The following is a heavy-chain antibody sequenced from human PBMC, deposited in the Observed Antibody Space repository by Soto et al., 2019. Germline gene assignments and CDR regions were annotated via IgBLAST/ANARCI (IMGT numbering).Heavy chain of an antibody. Sequence: ASVKVSCKASGYTFTSYAMHWVRQAPGQRLEWMGWINAGNGNTKYSQKFQGRVTITRDTSASTAYMELSSLRSEDTAVYYCAGDDILTGYYNFDYWGQGTLVTVSS. CDR2: INAGNGNT. CDR3: AGDDILTGYYNFDY. J-gene: IGHJ4*02. CDR1: GYTFTSYA. D-gene: IGHD3-9*01. V-gene: IGHV1-3*01.